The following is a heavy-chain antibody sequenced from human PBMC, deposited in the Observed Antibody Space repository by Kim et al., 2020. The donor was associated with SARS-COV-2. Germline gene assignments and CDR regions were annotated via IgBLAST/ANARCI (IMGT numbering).Heavy chain of an antibody. J-gene: IGHJ3*02. CDR2: IYYSGST. Sequence: SETLSLTCTVSGGSVSSGSYYWSWIRQPPGKGLEWIGYIYYSGSTNYNPSLKSRVTISVETSKKQFCLKLSSVTAADTAVYYCAREGSIAARPGAFDIWG. CDR1: GGSVSSGSYY. D-gene: IGHD6-6*01. CDR3: AREGSIAARPGAFDI. V-gene: IGHV4-61*01.